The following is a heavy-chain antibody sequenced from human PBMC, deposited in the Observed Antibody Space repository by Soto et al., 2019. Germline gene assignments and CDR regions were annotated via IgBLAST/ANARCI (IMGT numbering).Heavy chain of an antibody. CDR1: GYTFTSCG. V-gene: IGHV1-18*01. Sequence: QVQLVQSGAEVKKPGASVKVSCKASGYTFTSCGISWVRQAPGQGLEWMGWISAYNGNTNYAQKLQGRVTMTTDTSTSTAYMELRSLRSDDTAVYYCARDTPYYDFWSGYYGDAFDIWGQGTMVTVSS. CDR3: ARDTPYYDFWSGYYGDAFDI. J-gene: IGHJ3*02. CDR2: ISAYNGNT. D-gene: IGHD3-3*01.